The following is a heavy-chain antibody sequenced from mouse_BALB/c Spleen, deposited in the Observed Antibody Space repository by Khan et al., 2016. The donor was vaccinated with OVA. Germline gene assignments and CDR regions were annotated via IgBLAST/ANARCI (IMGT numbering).Heavy chain of an antibody. J-gene: IGHJ2*01. CDR1: GYTFTYYV. D-gene: IGHD2-3*01. CDR3: ARGDGYYVYCDY. Sequence: QVQLKESGPELVKPGASVKMSCKASGYTFTYYVITWVKQRTGQGLEWIGEIYPGSDTAYYNERFKGKATLTADKSSNTPHMQLSSLKSEDAAVYFCARGDGYYVYCDYWGKGTTRTVSS. CDR2: IYPGSDTA. V-gene: IGHV1-77*01.